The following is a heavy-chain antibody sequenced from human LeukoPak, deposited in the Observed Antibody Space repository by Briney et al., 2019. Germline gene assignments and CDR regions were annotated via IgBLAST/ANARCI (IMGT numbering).Heavy chain of an antibody. CDR3: VRSAYGGEQADY. J-gene: IGHJ4*02. D-gene: IGHD4-23*01. CDR2: VNSDGSGT. V-gene: IGHV3-74*01. CDR1: GFTFNIYW. Sequence: GGSLRLSCAASGFTFNIYWMHWIRQAPGKGLVWVTRVNSDGSGTRYADSVKGRFTISRDNAKNTLYLQMHSLRAEDTAVYYCVRSAYGGEQADYWGQGTLVTVSS.